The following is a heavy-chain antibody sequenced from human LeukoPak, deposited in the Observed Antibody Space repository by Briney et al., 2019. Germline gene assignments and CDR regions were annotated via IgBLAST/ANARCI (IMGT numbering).Heavy chain of an antibody. J-gene: IGHJ4*02. CDR2: IHPNSGGT. CDR1: GYTFTGYY. D-gene: IGHD3-10*01. V-gene: IGHV1-2*02. CDR3: AREGEPMVLVY. Sequence: GASVKVSCKASGYTFTGYYMHWVRQAPGQGLEWMGWIHPNSGGTNYAQKFQGRVTMTRDMSTSTVYMELSSLRSEDTAVYYCAREGEPMVLVYWGQGTLVTVSS.